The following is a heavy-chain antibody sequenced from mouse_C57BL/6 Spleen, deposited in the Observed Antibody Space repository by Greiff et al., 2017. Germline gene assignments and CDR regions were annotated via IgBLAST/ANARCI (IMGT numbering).Heavy chain of an antibody. J-gene: IGHJ1*03. V-gene: IGHV3-6*01. Sequence: EVQRVESGPGLVKPSQSLSLTCSVTGYSITSGYYWNWIRQFPGNKLEWMGYISYDGRNNYNPYLKNRISITRDTSKNQFFLKLNSVTTEDTATYYCAKAVYGSSYDWYFDVWGTGTTVTVSS. D-gene: IGHD1-1*01. CDR1: GYSITSGYY. CDR3: AKAVYGSSYDWYFDV. CDR2: ISYDGRN.